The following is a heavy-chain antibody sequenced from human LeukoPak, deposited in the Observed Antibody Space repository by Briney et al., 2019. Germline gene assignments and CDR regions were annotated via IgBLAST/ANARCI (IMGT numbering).Heavy chain of an antibody. CDR3: ARDFRDSSSWYPFDY. Sequence: SETLSLTCTVSGGSISSYYWSWIRQPPGKGLEWIGYIYYSGSTNYNPSLKSRVTISVDTSKNQFSLKLSSVTAADTAVYYCARDFRDSSSWYPFDYWGQGTLVTVSS. J-gene: IGHJ4*02. V-gene: IGHV4-59*01. D-gene: IGHD6-13*01. CDR1: GGSISSYY. CDR2: IYYSGST.